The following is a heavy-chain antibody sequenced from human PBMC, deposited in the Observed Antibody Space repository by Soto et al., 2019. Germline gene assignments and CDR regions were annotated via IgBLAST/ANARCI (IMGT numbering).Heavy chain of an antibody. J-gene: IGHJ4*02. CDR1: GGSITSDGSY. Sequence: QVQLQESGPGLVKPSQTLSLTCTVSGGSITSDGSYWSWIRQHPGKGLEWIGYIYYSGSTYYNPSLKSRLSISVDTSNNQFSLELTSVTAADTAVYYCAHSSGYCFDYWGQGTLVTVSS. CDR3: AHSSGYCFDY. D-gene: IGHD3-22*01. CDR2: IYYSGST. V-gene: IGHV4-31*03.